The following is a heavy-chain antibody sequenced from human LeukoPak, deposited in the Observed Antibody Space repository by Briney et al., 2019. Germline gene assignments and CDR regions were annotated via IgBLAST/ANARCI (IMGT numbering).Heavy chain of an antibody. CDR2: IYYSGSI. Sequence: SETLSLTCTVSGGSISSDDYYWNWIRQPPGKGLEWIGHIYYSGSIYYNPSLKSRVTISIDTSKNQVSLKLSSVTAADTAVYYCARAHNTYYYDSSGYYYSPDAFDIWGQGTMVTVSS. CDR1: GGSISSDDYY. J-gene: IGHJ3*02. CDR3: ARAHNTYYYDSSGYYYSPDAFDI. V-gene: IGHV4-30-4*08. D-gene: IGHD3-22*01.